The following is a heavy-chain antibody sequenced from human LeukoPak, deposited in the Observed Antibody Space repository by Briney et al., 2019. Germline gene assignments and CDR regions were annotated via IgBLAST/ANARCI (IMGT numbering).Heavy chain of an antibody. D-gene: IGHD2-15*01. J-gene: IGHJ5*02. Sequence: SETLSLTCAVYGGSFSGYYWSWIRQPPGKGLEWIGEINHSGSTNYNPSLKSLVTISVDTSKNQFSLKLSSVTAADTAVYYCARETTAAIVVVVAATYNWFDPWGQGTLVTVSS. CDR3: ARETTAAIVVVVAATYNWFDP. CDR1: GGSFSGYY. CDR2: INHSGST. V-gene: IGHV4-34*01.